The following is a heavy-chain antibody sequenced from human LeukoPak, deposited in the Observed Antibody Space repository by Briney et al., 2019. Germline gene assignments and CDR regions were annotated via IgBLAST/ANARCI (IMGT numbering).Heavy chain of an antibody. CDR3: ARPHSGYPGPPGY. V-gene: IGHV4-59*08. J-gene: IGHJ4*02. CDR2: IYYSGST. CDR1: GGSISSYY. D-gene: IGHD5-12*01. Sequence: KPSGTLSLTCTVSGGSISSYYWSWIRQPPGKGLEWIGYIYYSGSTNYNPSLKSRVTISVDTSKNQFSLKLSSVTAADTAVYYCARPHSGYPGPPGYWGQGTLVTISS.